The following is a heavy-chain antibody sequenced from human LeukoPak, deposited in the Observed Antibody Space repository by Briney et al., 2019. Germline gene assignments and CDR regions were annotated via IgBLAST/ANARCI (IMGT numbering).Heavy chain of an antibody. J-gene: IGHJ3*02. CDR2: ISGSGGST. CDR3: AKPRGSCSSTSCYIDAFDI. D-gene: IGHD2-2*01. Sequence: GGSLRLSCAASGFTFSSYAMSWVRQAPGKGLEWVSAISGSGGSTYYADSLKGRCTISRDNSKNTLYLEMNSLRAEDMAVYYCAKPRGSCSSTSCYIDAFDIWGQGTMVTVSS. CDR1: GFTFSSYA. V-gene: IGHV3-23*01.